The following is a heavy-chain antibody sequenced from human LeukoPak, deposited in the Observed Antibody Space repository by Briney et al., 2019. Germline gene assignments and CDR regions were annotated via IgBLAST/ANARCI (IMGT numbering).Heavy chain of an antibody. D-gene: IGHD1-1*01. CDR2: ISSSGSTI. CDR1: GFTFSDYY. CDR3: ARRTTNYYYYYMDV. Sequence: GGSLRLSCAASGFTFSDYYMSWIRQAPGKGLQWVSYISSSGSTIYYADSVKGRFTISRDNAKNSLYLQMNSLGAEDTAVYYCARRTTNYYYYYMDVWGKGTTVTVSS. J-gene: IGHJ6*03. V-gene: IGHV3-11*04.